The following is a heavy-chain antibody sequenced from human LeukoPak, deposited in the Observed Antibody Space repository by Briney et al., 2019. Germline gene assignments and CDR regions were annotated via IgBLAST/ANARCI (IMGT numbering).Heavy chain of an antibody. D-gene: IGHD6-25*01. Sequence: GASVKVSCKASGYTFNNYDINWVRQATGQGLEWMGWMNPDSGNRGTAQKFQGRITFTTDTSIGTVYMELSSLRSGDTAVYYCARGRLPGMSSADAGWYFDLWGRGTQVIVSS. CDR2: MNPDSGNR. J-gene: IGHJ2*01. CDR3: ARGRLPGMSSADAGWYFDL. CDR1: GYTFNNYD. V-gene: IGHV1-8*03.